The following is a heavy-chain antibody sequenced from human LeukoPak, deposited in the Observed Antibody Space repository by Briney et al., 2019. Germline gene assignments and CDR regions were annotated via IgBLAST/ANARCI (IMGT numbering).Heavy chain of an antibody. J-gene: IGHJ5*02. D-gene: IGHD6-19*01. Sequence: GGSLRLSCAASGFTFSSYAMSWVRQAPGKGLEWVSAISDSGGNTYYADSVKGRFTISRDNSKNTLYLQMNSLRAEDTAVYYCAKDQGYSSGWSPATDWFDPWGQGTLVTVSS. CDR1: GFTFSSYA. CDR2: ISDSGGNT. CDR3: AKDQGYSSGWSPATDWFDP. V-gene: IGHV3-23*01.